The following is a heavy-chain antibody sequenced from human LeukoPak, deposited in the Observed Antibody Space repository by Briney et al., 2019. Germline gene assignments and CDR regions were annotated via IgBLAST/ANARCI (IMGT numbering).Heavy chain of an antibody. CDR3: AKSHSSGWSLPCDY. V-gene: IGHV3-21*04. J-gene: IGHJ4*02. CDR1: GFTFSSYS. Sequence: GGSLRLSCAASGFTFSSYSMNWVRQAPGKGLEWVSSISSSSSYIYYADSVKGRFTISRDNSKNTLYLQMNNLRVEDTAVYYCAKSHSSGWSLPCDYWGQGTLVTVSS. D-gene: IGHD6-19*01. CDR2: ISSSSSYI.